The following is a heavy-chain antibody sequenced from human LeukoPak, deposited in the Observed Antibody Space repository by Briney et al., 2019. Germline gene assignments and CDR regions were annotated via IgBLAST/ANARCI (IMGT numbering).Heavy chain of an antibody. J-gene: IGHJ4*02. V-gene: IGHV3-30*03. CDR3: ATLRFGSGSYYADY. CDR2: ISYDGSNK. Sequence: GGSLRLSCAASGFTFRNYGMHWVRQAPGKGLEWVSIISYDGSNKYYADSVKGRFTISRDNSQSTLYLQMNGLRTEDTAIYFCATLRFGSGSYYADYWGQGTQVTVSS. D-gene: IGHD3-10*01. CDR1: GFTFRNYG.